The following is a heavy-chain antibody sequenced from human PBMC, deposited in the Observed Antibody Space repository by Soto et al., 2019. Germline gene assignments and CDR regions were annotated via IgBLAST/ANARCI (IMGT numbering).Heavy chain of an antibody. V-gene: IGHV4-30-4*01. Sequence: SETLSLTCTVSGGSISSGDYYWSWVRQPPGKGLEWIGCIYYSGSTYYNPSLKSRVTISVDTSKNHFSLKLSSVTAADTAVYYCASRKSSPYFDHWGQGTLVTVSS. CDR3: ASRKSSPYFDH. D-gene: IGHD3-10*01. CDR1: GGSISSGDYY. CDR2: IYYSGST. J-gene: IGHJ4*02.